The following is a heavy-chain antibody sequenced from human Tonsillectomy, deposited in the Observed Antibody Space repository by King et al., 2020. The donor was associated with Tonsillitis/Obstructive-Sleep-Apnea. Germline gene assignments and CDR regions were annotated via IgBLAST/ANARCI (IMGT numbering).Heavy chain of an antibody. D-gene: IGHD2-2*01. V-gene: IGHV5-51*03. CDR2: IYPDDSDT. CDR1: GYSFTSYW. CDR3: AIRNCSSTSCYWNWFDP. Sequence: EVQLVESGAEVKKPGESLKISCKGSGYSFTSYWIAWVRQMPGKGLEWMGIIYPDDSDTRYSPSFQGQVTISADKSISTAFLQWSSLKASDTAMYYCAIRNCSSTSCYWNWFDPWGQGTLVTVSS. J-gene: IGHJ5*02.